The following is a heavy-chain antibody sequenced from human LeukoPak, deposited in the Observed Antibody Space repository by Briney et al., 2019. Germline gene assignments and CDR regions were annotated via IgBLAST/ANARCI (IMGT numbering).Heavy chain of an antibody. CDR2: ISYDGSNK. CDR1: GFTFSSYA. V-gene: IGHV3-30-3*01. CDR3: AKDNGPDYYDSSGYYDPYYMDV. Sequence: PGGSLRLSCAASGFTFSSYAMHWVRQAPGKGLEWVAVISYDGSNKYYADSVKGRFTISRDNSKNRLYLQMNSLRAEDTAVYYCAKDNGPDYYDSSGYYDPYYMDVWGKGTTVTVSS. D-gene: IGHD3-22*01. J-gene: IGHJ6*03.